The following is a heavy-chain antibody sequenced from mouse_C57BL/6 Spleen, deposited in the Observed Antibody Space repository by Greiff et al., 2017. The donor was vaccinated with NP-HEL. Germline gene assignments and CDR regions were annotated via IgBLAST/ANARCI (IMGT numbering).Heavy chain of an antibody. D-gene: IGHD1-1*01. Sequence: QVQLKESGAELARPGASVKLSCKASGYTFTSYGISWVKQRTGQGLEWIGEIYPRSGNTYYNEKFKGKATLTADKSSSTAYMELRSLTSEDSAVYFCAPYYYGSSYFDYWGQGTTLTVSS. CDR3: APYYYGSSYFDY. CDR2: IYPRSGNT. CDR1: GYTFTSYG. J-gene: IGHJ2*01. V-gene: IGHV1-81*01.